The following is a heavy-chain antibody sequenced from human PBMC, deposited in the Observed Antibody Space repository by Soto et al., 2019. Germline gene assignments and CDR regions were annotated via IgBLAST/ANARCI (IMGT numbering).Heavy chain of an antibody. D-gene: IGHD6-6*01. Sequence: QVQLVQSGAEVKKPGASVKVSCKASGYTFTSYDINWVRQATGQGLEWMGWMNPNSGNTGYAQKFQGRVTMTRNTSISTAYMELSSLRSEDTAVYYCARVSVSSIAAPGHAAYYMDVWGKGTTVTGSS. J-gene: IGHJ6*03. CDR3: ARVSVSSIAAPGHAAYYMDV. V-gene: IGHV1-8*01. CDR2: MNPNSGNT. CDR1: GYTFTSYD.